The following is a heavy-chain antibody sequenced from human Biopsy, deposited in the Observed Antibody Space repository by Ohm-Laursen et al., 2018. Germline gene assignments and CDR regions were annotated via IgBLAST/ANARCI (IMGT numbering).Heavy chain of an antibody. CDR3: VRGVDYYDPYHYYALDV. V-gene: IGHV4-34*01. D-gene: IGHD3-22*01. J-gene: IGHJ6*02. Sequence: PPGTLSLTCAVYGESFNGYYWSWIRQTPGEGLEWIGEINHSGRTNYNPSLKSRVTISVDASKNQFSLKVRSVTAADTAVYYCVRGVDYYDPYHYYALDVWGQGTTVTVSS. CDR2: INHSGRT. CDR1: GESFNGYY.